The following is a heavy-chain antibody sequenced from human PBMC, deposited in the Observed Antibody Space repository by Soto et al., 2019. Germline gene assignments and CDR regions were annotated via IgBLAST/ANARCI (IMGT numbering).Heavy chain of an antibody. CDR1: GGTFSSYA. CDR2: IIPIFGTA. Sequence: QVQLVQSGAEVKKPGSSVKVSCKASGGTFSSYAISWVRQAPGQGLEWMGGIIPIFGTANYAQKFQGRVTITADKSTTTAYMELSSLRSEDTAVYYCARGAYCSGGSCYVVARYWGQGTLVTVSS. D-gene: IGHD2-15*01. V-gene: IGHV1-69*06. J-gene: IGHJ4*02. CDR3: ARGAYCSGGSCYVVARY.